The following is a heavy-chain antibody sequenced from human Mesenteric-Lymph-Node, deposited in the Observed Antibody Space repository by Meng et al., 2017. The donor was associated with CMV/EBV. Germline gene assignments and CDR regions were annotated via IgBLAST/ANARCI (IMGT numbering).Heavy chain of an antibody. V-gene: IGHV4-34*01. CDR2: INHSGTT. D-gene: IGHD1-26*01. CDR1: GGSFSGYY. CDR3: ARRWEGNTWFDY. Sequence: SETLSLTCAVYGGSFSGYYWSWIRQSPGKGLEWIGEINHSGTTNYNPSLKSRVTISVDTSKNQFSLKLSSVTAADTAVYYCARRWEGNTWFDYWGQGSLVTSPQ. J-gene: IGHJ4*02.